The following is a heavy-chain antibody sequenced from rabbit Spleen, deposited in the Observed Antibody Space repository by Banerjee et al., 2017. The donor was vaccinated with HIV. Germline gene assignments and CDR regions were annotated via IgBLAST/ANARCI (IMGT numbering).Heavy chain of an antibody. Sequence: EESGGDLVKPGASLTLTCTASGFSFSTTYYICWVRQAPGKGLEWIGCGYPDGIGSTAYASWAKGRFTISKSSSSTVTLQMTSLTAADTATYFCARGSAAMAMVITGFYLTLWGPGTLVTVS. CDR3: ARGSAAMAMVITGFYLTL. V-gene: IGHV1S40*01. J-gene: IGHJ4*01. CDR1: GFSFSTTYY. CDR2: GYPDGIGST. D-gene: IGHD2-1*01.